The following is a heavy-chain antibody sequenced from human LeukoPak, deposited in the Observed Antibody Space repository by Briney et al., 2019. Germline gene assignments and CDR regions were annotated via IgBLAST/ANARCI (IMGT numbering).Heavy chain of an antibody. Sequence: ASVKVSCKASGYTFTGYYMHWVRQAPGQGLEWMGWINPNSGNTGYAQKFQGRVTMTRNTSISTAYMELSSLRSEDTAVYYCARATRQYCSSTSCYYYFDYWGQGTLVTVSS. CDR2: INPNSGNT. CDR3: ARATRQYCSSTSCYYYFDY. CDR1: GYTFTGYY. D-gene: IGHD2-2*01. J-gene: IGHJ4*02. V-gene: IGHV1-8*02.